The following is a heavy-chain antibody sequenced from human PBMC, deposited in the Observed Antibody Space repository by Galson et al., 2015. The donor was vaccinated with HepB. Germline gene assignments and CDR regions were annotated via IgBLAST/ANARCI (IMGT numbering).Heavy chain of an antibody. V-gene: IGHV3-30*18. D-gene: IGHD4-17*01. CDR1: GFTFSSYG. CDR3: AKNGDYGYAFDI. Sequence: LRLSCAASGFTFSSYGMHWVRQAPGKGLEWVAVISYDGSNKYYADSVKGRFTISRDNSKNTLYLQMNSLRAEDTAVYYCAKNGDYGYAFDIWGQGTMVTVSS. CDR2: ISYDGSNK. J-gene: IGHJ3*02.